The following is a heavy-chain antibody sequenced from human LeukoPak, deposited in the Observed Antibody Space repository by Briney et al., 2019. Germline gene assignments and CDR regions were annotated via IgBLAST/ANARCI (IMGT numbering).Heavy chain of an antibody. CDR2: ISSSSSYI. J-gene: IGHJ4*02. V-gene: IGHV3-21*01. Sequence: GALRLSCATSGFSFSSYWMSWVRQAPGKGLEWVSSISSSSSYIYYADSVKGRFTISRDNAKNSLYLQMNSLRAEDTAVYYCARGGYSSGWYLSYWGQGTLVTVSS. CDR1: GFSFSSYW. CDR3: ARGGYSSGWYLSY. D-gene: IGHD6-19*01.